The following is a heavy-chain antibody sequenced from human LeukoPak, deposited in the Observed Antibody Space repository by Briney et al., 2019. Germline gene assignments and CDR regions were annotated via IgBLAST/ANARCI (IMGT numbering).Heavy chain of an antibody. CDR1: GFTFSSYS. Sequence: GGSLRLSCAASGFTFSSYSMNWVRQAPGKGLEWVSYISSSSSTIYYADSVKGRFTISRDNAKNPLYLQMNSLRAEDTAVYYCARGSSLSIGKGFFDYWGQGTLVTVSS. V-gene: IGHV3-48*04. J-gene: IGHJ4*02. D-gene: IGHD6-6*01. CDR3: ARGSSLSIGKGFFDY. CDR2: ISSSSSTI.